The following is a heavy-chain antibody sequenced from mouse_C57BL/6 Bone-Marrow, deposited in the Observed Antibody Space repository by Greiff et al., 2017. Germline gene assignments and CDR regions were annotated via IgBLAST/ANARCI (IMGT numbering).Heavy chain of an antibody. CDR3: AWGVCYAMDY. J-gene: IGHJ4*01. V-gene: IGHV5-17*01. CDR1: GFTFSDYG. CDR2: ISSGSSTI. D-gene: IGHD4-1*01. Sequence: DVQLVESGGGLVKPGGSLKLSCAASGFTFSDYGMHWVRQAPEKGLEWVAYISSGSSTIYYADTVKGRFTISRDNAKNTLFLQITRLSSEDTAMYYCAWGVCYAMDYWGQGTSVTVSS.